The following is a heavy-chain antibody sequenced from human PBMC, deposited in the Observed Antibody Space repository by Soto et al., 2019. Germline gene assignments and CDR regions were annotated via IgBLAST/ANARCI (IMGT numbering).Heavy chain of an antibody. CDR2: IIPIFGTA. V-gene: IGHV1-69*01. D-gene: IGHD1-20*01. CDR3: ARVRAGITGTTGWFDP. J-gene: IGHJ5*02. Sequence: QVQLVQSGAEVKKPGSSVKVSCKASGGTFSSYAISWVRQAPGQGLVWMGGIIPIFGTANYAQKFQGRVTITGDESTSTAYMELSRLRSEDTCVYYCARVRAGITGTTGWFDPWGQGTLVTVSS. CDR1: GGTFSSYA.